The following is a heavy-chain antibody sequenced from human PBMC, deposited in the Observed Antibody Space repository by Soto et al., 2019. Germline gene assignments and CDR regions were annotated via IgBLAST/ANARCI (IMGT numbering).Heavy chain of an antibody. J-gene: IGHJ5*02. Sequence: PSETLSLTCNVSGGSISSSRSYWAWFRQPPGKELEWIANIFYAGNTYYNPSLKSRVTVSVDTSKNQLSLKLDSVTAADTAVYYCARQAAAPGIDLWFDPWGQGTLVTVSS. CDR1: GGSISSSRSY. CDR3: ARQAAAPGIDLWFDP. V-gene: IGHV4-39*01. CDR2: IFYAGNT. D-gene: IGHD6-13*01.